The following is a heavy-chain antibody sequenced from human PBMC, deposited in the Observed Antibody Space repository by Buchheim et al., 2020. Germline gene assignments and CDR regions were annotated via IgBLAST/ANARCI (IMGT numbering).Heavy chain of an antibody. V-gene: IGHV1-18*01. CDR2: ISSYNDKR. J-gene: IGHJ6*02. CDR1: GYTFTSYG. Sequence: QVQLVQSGAEVKKPGASVKVSCKASGYTFTSYGISWVRQAPGQGLEWMGWISSYNDKRNYEQKVQGRVTMTTDTSTSTAYMELRSLRPDDAAVYYCARLTGSTFYYYYGMDVWGQGTT. D-gene: IGHD1-7*01. CDR3: ARLTGSTFYYYYGMDV.